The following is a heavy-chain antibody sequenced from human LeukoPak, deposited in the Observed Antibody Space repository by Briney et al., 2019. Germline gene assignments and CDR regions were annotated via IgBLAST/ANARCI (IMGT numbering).Heavy chain of an antibody. J-gene: IGHJ4*02. CDR2: TSYDDSYQ. D-gene: IGHD4-17*01. V-gene: IGHV3-30*18. CDR1: GFTFEKYG. CDR3: AKDQRWAGPVDY. Sequence: GGSLRLSCAASGFTFEKYGMHWVRQAPDKGLEWLTFTSYDDSYQFYADSVRGRFIVSRDMSKDTLFLQLSSLRAGDTARYYCAKDQRWAGPVDYWGQGTLVTVSS.